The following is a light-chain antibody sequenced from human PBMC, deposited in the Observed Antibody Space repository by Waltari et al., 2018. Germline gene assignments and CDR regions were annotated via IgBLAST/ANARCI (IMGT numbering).Light chain of an antibody. CDR3: QTWDDTIVM. CDR2: QDN. J-gene: IGLJ3*02. V-gene: IGLV3-1*01. Sequence: SYELTQTPSVSVSPGQTARIRFSGYTLGHKYVCWYQQKPGQSPLLVISQDNRRPSGIPERFSGSNYGNTATLTISGTQAMDEADYFCQTWDDTIVMFGGGTKLTVL. CDR1: TLGHKY.